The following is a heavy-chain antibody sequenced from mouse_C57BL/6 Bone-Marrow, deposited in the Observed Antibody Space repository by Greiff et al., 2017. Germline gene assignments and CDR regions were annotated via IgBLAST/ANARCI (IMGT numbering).Heavy chain of an antibody. CDR2: IDPEDGDT. V-gene: IGHV14-2*01. CDR3: ARDGSSYGFAY. J-gene: IGHJ3*01. CDR1: VFNITDYY. D-gene: IGHD1-1*01. Sequence: VQLKQSGAELVKPGASVKLSCTASVFNITDYYMHWVKQRTEQGLEWIGRIDPEDGDTKYAPKFQCTATLTADTSSTTAYLQLSSLTSEDTAVYYCARDGSSYGFAYWGQGTLVTVSA.